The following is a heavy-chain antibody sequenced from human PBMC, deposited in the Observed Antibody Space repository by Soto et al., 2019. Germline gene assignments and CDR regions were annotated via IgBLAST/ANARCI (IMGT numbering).Heavy chain of an antibody. CDR3: ARNYGHAFDI. CDR1: GVSIRSYY. J-gene: IGHJ3*02. D-gene: IGHD1-7*01. Sequence: PSETLSLTCAVYGVSIRSYYWSWIRQPPGKGLEWIGYIYYSGSTNYNPSLKSRVTISVDTSKNQFSLKLSSLTAADTAVYYCARNYGHAFDIWGQGTMVTVSS. CDR2: IYYSGST. V-gene: IGHV4-59*01.